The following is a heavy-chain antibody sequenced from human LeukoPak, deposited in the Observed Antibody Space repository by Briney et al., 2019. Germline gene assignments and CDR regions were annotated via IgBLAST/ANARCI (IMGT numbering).Heavy chain of an antibody. V-gene: IGHV1-69*02. CDR2: IIPILGIA. D-gene: IGHD3-3*01. Sequence: SVKVSCKASGGTFISDTISWVRQAPGQGLEWMGRIIPILGIANYAQKFQGRVTIPADKSTSTAYMELSSLRSEDTAVYYCARIFGGPDYWGQGTLVTVSS. CDR1: GGTFISDT. J-gene: IGHJ4*02. CDR3: ARIFGGPDY.